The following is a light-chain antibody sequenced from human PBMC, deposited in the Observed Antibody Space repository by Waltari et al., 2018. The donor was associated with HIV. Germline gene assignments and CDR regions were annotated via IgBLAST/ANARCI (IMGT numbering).Light chain of an antibody. CDR3: QSYDSSLSGVAV. J-gene: IGLJ7*01. CDR2: GNN. V-gene: IGLV1-40*03. CDR1: SLHIGTNV. Sequence: QSVLTQPPSVSAAPGQRVNTSCPGSSLHIGTNVVPLYQPVPGTAPQPLIYGNNNRPSGVPDRFSGSKSGASASLAITGLQAEDEADDYCQSYDSSLSGVAVFGGGTQLTVL.